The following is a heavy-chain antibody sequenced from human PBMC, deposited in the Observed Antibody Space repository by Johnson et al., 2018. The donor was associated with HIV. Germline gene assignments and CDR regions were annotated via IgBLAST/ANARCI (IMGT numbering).Heavy chain of an antibody. CDR1: GFTFSSYG. J-gene: IGHJ3*02. D-gene: IGHD5/OR15-5a*01. Sequence: QVQLVESGGGVVQPGGSLRLSCAASGFTFSSYGMHWVRQAPGKGLERVAFIRYDGSNKYYADSVKGRFTISRDNSKNTLYLQMNSLRAEDTAVYYCAKDLRVYTCDAFDIWGKGTMVTVSS. V-gene: IGHV3-30*02. CDR3: AKDLRVYTCDAFDI. CDR2: IRYDGSNK.